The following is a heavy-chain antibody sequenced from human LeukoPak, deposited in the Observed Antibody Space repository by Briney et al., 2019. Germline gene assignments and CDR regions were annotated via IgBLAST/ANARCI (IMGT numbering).Heavy chain of an antibody. CDR1: GFSFSTYW. CDR3: ARVSIGAWYFDL. CDR2: IYSDGSGP. D-gene: IGHD3-16*01. V-gene: IGHV3-74*01. J-gene: IGHJ2*01. Sequence: GGSLRLSCTASGFSFSTYWMHWVRQAPGKGLVWVSRIYSDGSGPSYADSVKGRFTISRDNARNTLYLQMNRLGAEDTAVYYCARVSIGAWYFDLWGRGTLVTVSS.